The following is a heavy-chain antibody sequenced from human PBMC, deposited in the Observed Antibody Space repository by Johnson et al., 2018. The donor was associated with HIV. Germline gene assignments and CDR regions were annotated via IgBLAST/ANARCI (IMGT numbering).Heavy chain of an antibody. CDR3: AKYTEIAARDDAFDI. CDR2: IWYDGSNK. D-gene: IGHD6-6*01. J-gene: IGHJ3*02. V-gene: IGHV3-33*06. CDR1: GFTFSNYG. Sequence: QVQLVESGGGVVQPGRSLRLSCAASGFTFSNYGMHWVRQAPGKGLEWVAVIWYDGSNKYYADSVKGRFTISRDNSKNTLYLQMNSLRAEDTAVYYCAKYTEIAARDDAFDIWGQGTMVTVSS.